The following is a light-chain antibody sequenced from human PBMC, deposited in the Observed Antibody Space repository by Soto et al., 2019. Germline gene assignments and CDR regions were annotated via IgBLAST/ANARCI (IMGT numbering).Light chain of an antibody. CDR2: GAS. Sequence: EIVMTQSPATLSVSPGERATLSCRASQSVSSYLAWYQQKPGQAPRLLIYGASTRATGIPTRFSGSGSGTDFTLTINSLEPEDSAVYYCQQRSNWPSITFGQGTRLEIK. CDR3: QQRSNWPSIT. CDR1: QSVSSY. V-gene: IGKV3-11*01. J-gene: IGKJ5*01.